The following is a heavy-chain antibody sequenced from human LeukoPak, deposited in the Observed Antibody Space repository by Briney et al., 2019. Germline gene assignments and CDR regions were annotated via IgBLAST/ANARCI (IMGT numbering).Heavy chain of an antibody. V-gene: IGHV3-64D*09. D-gene: IGHD4-17*01. CDR3: VKDMGNGYGDFDAFDI. CDR2: IRRNGGTT. CDR1: GFTFSRNP. J-gene: IGHJ3*02. Sequence: PGGSLRLSCSASGFTFSRNPMHWARQAPGKGLQYVSGIRRNGGTTYYSGSVKGRFTITRDNSKNTLYLQMSSLRPEDTAGFYCVKDMGNGYGDFDAFDIWGQGTMVTVFS.